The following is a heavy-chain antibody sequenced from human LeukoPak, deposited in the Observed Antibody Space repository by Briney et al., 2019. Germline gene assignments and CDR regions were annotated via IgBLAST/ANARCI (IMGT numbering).Heavy chain of an antibody. V-gene: IGHV3-23*01. CDR1: GFTFSSYA. CDR2: ISGSGGST. D-gene: IGHD2-2*01. CDR3: AKVRCSSTSCYLPPDY. J-gene: IGHJ4*02. Sequence: PGGSLRLSCAASGFTFSSYAMSWVRQAPGKGLEWVSAISGSGGSTYHADSVKGRFTISRDNSKNTLYLQMNSLRAEDTAVYYCAKVRCSSTSCYLPPDYWGQGTLVTVSS.